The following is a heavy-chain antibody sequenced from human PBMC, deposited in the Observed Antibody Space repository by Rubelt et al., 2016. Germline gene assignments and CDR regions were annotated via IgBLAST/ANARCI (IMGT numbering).Heavy chain of an antibody. V-gene: IGHV4-34*04. CDR3: ARHPTLMTTELAFDY. CDR1: GGSFSGYY. CDR2: IYHSGST. J-gene: IGHJ4*02. Sequence: QVQLQQWGAGLLKPSETLSLTCAVYGGSFSGYYWSWIRQPPGKGLEWIGSIYHSGSTYNNPSLKSLCTISVDTSKNEFALKLSSVTAADTAVYYCARHPTLMTTELAFDYWGQGTLVTVSS. D-gene: IGHD4-17*01.